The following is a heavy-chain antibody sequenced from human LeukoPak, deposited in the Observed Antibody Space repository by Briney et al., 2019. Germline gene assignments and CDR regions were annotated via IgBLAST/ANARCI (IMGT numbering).Heavy chain of an antibody. Sequence: AASVKVSCKASGYTFTSYDINWVRQATGQGLEWMGWMNPNSGNTGYAQKFQGRVTMTRNTSISTAYMELSSLRSEDTAVYYCARVLSYDFWSGYFKGYYYGMDVWGQGTTVTVS. CDR1: GYTFTSYD. CDR3: ARVLSYDFWSGYFKGYYYGMDV. J-gene: IGHJ6*02. V-gene: IGHV1-8*01. D-gene: IGHD3-3*01. CDR2: MNPNSGNT.